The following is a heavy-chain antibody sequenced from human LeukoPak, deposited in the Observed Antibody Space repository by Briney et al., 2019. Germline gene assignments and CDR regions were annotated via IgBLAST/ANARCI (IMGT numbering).Heavy chain of an antibody. D-gene: IGHD6-13*01. CDR3: VRDNHSGSWSWFDP. V-gene: IGHV1-18*01. Sequence: GASVKVSCKASGYTFTNYGISWVRQAPGQGPEWMGWISAYSGHTNYAQKLQGRVTMTTDTSTSTAYMELRSLRSDDTAVYYCVRDNHSGSWSWFDPWGQGTLVSVSA. J-gene: IGHJ5*02. CDR1: GYTFTNYG. CDR2: ISAYSGHT.